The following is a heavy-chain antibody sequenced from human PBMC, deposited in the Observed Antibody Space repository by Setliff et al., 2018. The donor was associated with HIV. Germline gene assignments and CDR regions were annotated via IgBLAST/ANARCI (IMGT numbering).Heavy chain of an antibody. Sequence: PSETLSLTCTVSGGSTSSYYWSWIRQPPGKGLEWIGYIYNSGSTNYNPSLKSRVTISVDTSKNQFSLKLSSVTAADTAVYYCARRASSHGPYWYFDLWGRGTLVTVPQ. CDR2: IYNSGST. CDR3: ARRASSHGPYWYFDL. V-gene: IGHV4-59*08. J-gene: IGHJ2*01. CDR1: GGSTSSYY. D-gene: IGHD2-2*01.